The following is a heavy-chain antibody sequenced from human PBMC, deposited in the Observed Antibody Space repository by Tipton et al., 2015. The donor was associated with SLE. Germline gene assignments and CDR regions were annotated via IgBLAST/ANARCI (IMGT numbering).Heavy chain of an antibody. D-gene: IGHD2-2*01. Sequence: TLSLTCTVSGGSISSSSYYWGWIRHPPGKGLEWIGSIYYSGSTNYNPSLKSRVTISVDTSKNQFSLKLSSVTAADTAVYYCASLGDCSSTSCYLFDYWGQGTLVTVSS. CDR3: ASLGDCSSTSCYLFDY. CDR1: GGSISSSSYY. V-gene: IGHV4-39*07. CDR2: IYYSGST. J-gene: IGHJ4*02.